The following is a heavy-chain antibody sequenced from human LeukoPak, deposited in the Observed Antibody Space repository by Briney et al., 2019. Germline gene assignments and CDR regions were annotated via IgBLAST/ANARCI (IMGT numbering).Heavy chain of an antibody. D-gene: IGHD6-19*01. Sequence: PSETLSLTCTVSGGSISSYCWSWIRQPPGKGLEWIGYIYYSGSTNYNPSLKSRVTISVDTSKNQFSLKLSSVTAADTAVYYCARLGSGWPYYFDYWGQGTLVTVSS. CDR1: GGSISSYC. V-gene: IGHV4-59*08. J-gene: IGHJ4*02. CDR2: IYYSGST. CDR3: ARLGSGWPYYFDY.